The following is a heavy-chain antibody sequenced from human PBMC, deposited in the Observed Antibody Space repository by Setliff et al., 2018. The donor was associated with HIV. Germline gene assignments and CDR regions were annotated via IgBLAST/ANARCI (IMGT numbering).Heavy chain of an antibody. J-gene: IGHJ4*02. CDR1: GESFSDDY. CDR2: INHSGTT. Sequence: LSLTCAVYGESFSDDYWSWIRQPPGWGLEWIGEINHSGTTNYNPSLMGRLNISVDTSKNQFSLRLSSVTAADTAVYYCAREYDSSGYGANFDYWGQGTLVTVSS. CDR3: AREYDSSGYGANFDY. D-gene: IGHD3-22*01. V-gene: IGHV4-34*01.